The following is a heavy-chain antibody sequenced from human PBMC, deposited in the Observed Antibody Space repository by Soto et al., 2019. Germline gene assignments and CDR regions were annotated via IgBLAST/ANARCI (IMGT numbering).Heavy chain of an antibody. CDR3: AKGPSTGSADA. Sequence: EVQVLESGGDLAQPGGSLRLSCAASGFIFDNAAMNWVRQAPGKGLEWVSTIDKEGVGTHYADSVKGRFTLSRDNSRNMLSLQMNSLRADDTAMYYCAKGPSTGSADAWGLGTLVTFSS. V-gene: IGHV3-23*01. J-gene: IGHJ5*02. CDR2: IDKEGVGT. CDR1: GFIFDNAA. D-gene: IGHD1-1*01.